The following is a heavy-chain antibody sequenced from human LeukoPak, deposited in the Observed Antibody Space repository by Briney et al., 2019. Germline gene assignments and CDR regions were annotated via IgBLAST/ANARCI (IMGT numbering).Heavy chain of an antibody. Sequence: GGPLRLFCAACGFSFFSYGMHGVRPAPGKRVVWVGGISDDGRSKDYAASVKGRFTNSRDNSKDTLYLQMNSLRAEDTAVYYCAKRPSDYGDYVGYFDYWGQGTLVTVSS. CDR1: GFSFFSYG. CDR3: AKRPSDYGDYVGYFDY. D-gene: IGHD4-17*01. V-gene: IGHV3-30*18. CDR2: ISDDGRSK. J-gene: IGHJ4*02.